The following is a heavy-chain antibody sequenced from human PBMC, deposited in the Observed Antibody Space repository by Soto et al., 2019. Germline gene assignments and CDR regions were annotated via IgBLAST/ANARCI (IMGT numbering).Heavy chain of an antibody. CDR2: ISGSGGST. J-gene: IGHJ3*02. V-gene: IGHV3-23*01. D-gene: IGHD6-19*01. Sequence: EVQLLESGGGLVQPGGSLRLSCAASGFTFSSYAMSWVRQAPGKGLEWVSAISGSGGSTYYADSVKGRFTISRDNSKNTLYLQMNSLRAEDTAVYYCAKVSGHSGWLRFDSDAFDIWGQGTMVTVSS. CDR1: GFTFSSYA. CDR3: AKVSGHSGWLRFDSDAFDI.